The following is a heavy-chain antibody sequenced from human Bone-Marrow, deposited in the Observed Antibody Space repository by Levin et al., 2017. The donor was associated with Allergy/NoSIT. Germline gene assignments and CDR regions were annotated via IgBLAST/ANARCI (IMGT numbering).Heavy chain of an antibody. J-gene: IGHJ1*01. D-gene: IGHD4-23*01. Sequence: LTGGSLRLSCAASGLTLSSYNIHWVRQAPGKGLEWVAVIWYDGSNTHYADSVKGRFTISRDNSKNTVFQQMNRLTSEDTAVYYCANRDYGDNAAAEYFQHWGQGTLVTVSS. V-gene: IGHV3-33*08. CDR2: IWYDGSNT. CDR1: GLTLSSYN. CDR3: ANRDYGDNAAAEYFQH.